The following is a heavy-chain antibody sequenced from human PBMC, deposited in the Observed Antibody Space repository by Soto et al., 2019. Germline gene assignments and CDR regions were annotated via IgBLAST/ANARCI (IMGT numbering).Heavy chain of an antibody. CDR1: GYSFTGYY. CDR3: ARSEWEHPGYDNYGMDV. CDR2: VNLNSGVT. Sequence: ASVKVSCKASGYSFTGYYIHWVRQAPGQGLEWMGWVNLNSGVTNYVQKFQGRVTMTRDTSVSTAYMELGRLKTDDPAVYFCARSEWEHPGYDNYGMDVWGHGTTVTVSS. D-gene: IGHD1-26*01. J-gene: IGHJ6*02. V-gene: IGHV1-2*02.